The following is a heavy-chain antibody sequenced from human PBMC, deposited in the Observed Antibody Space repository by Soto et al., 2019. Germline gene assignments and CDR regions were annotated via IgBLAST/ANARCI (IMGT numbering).Heavy chain of an antibody. J-gene: IGHJ6*02. CDR2: ISGSGGGT. CDR3: ARDKGAQPSIAGIYGMDF. V-gene: IGHV3-23*01. CDR1: GFTFSSYA. Sequence: GGSLRLSCAASGFTFSSYAMSWVRQAPGKGLEWVSSISGSGGGTYYADSVKGRFTFSRDNSKNTLYLQMNSLRAEDTAVYFCARDKGAQPSIAGIYGMDFWGQGTTVTVSS. D-gene: IGHD6-13*01.